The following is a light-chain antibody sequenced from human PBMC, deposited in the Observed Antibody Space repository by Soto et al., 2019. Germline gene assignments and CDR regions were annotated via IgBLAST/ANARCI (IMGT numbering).Light chain of an antibody. Sequence: EIVLTQSPATLSVSPGERATLSCRASQSVSSNLAWYQQKPGQAPRLLIYGTSTRATGIPARFSGSGSGTEFTLTISTLQPEDLAVYYCQQYNNWPLFGQGTKVDI. CDR2: GTS. CDR3: QQYNNWPL. CDR1: QSVSSN. V-gene: IGKV3-15*01. J-gene: IGKJ1*01.